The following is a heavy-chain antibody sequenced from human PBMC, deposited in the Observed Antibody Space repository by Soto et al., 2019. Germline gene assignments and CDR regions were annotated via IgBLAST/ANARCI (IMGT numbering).Heavy chain of an antibody. CDR2: IYSGGST. J-gene: IGHJ4*02. CDR3: ARVLGYCSSTSCLNDY. V-gene: IGHV3-53*01. CDR1: GFTVSSNY. Sequence: GGSLRLSCAASGFTVSSNYMSWVRQAPGKGLEWVSVIYSGGSTYYADSVKGRFTISRDNSKNTLYLQMNSLRAEDTAVYYCARVLGYCSSTSCLNDYWGQGTLVTVSS. D-gene: IGHD2-2*01.